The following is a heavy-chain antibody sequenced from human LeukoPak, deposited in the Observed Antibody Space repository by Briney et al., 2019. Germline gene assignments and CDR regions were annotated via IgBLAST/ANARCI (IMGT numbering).Heavy chain of an antibody. V-gene: IGHV3-7*01. Sequence: GGSLRLSCAASGFTFSNHWMSWVRQAPGKGLEWVANIKEDGSEKYYVDSVKGRFTISRDNARNSLYLQMNSLRAEDTAVYYCASGRQLGYWGQGTLVTVSS. J-gene: IGHJ4*02. CDR3: ASGRQLGY. D-gene: IGHD6-13*01. CDR2: IKEDGSEK. CDR1: GFTFSNHW.